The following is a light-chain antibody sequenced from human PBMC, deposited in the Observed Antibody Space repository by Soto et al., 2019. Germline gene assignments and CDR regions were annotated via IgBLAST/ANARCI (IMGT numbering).Light chain of an antibody. CDR2: EVR. CDR1: SSDVGGYNH. J-gene: IGLJ3*02. CDR3: CSYTSSSIRV. V-gene: IGLV2-14*01. Sequence: QSALTQPASVSGSLGRSITISCTGTSSDVGGYNHVSWYQQHPGKAPKLIIYEVRNRPSGVSNRLSGSKSGNTASLTISGLQADDEADYYCCSYTSSSIRVFGGGTKMTVL.